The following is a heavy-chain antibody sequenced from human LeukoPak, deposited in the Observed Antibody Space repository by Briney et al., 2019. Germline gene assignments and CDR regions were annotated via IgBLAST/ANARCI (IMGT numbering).Heavy chain of an antibody. D-gene: IGHD2-15*01. CDR2: ISWNSGSI. Sequence: GGSLRLSCAASGFTFDDYAMHWVRQAPGKGLEWVSGISWNSGSIGYEDSVKGRFTISRDNAKNSLYLQMNSLRAEDTAVYYCARSKVVPYYMDVWGKGTTVTVSS. J-gene: IGHJ6*03. V-gene: IGHV3-9*01. CDR3: ARSKVVPYYMDV. CDR1: GFTFDDYA.